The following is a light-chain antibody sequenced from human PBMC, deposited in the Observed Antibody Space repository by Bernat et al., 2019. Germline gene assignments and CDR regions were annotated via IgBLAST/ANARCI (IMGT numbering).Light chain of an antibody. CDR3: QQYGSSPTWT. J-gene: IGKJ1*01. CDR1: QSVSSSY. CDR2: GAS. Sequence: DIVLTQSPGTLSLSPGERATLSCRASQSVSSSYLAWYQQKPGQAPRLLIYGASSRATGIPDRFSGSGSGTDFTLTISGLEPEDVAVYYCQQYGSSPTWTFGQGTKVEIK. V-gene: IGKV3-20*01.